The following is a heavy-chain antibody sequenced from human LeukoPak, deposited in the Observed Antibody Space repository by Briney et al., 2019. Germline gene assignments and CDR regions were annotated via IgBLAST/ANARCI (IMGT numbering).Heavy chain of an antibody. CDR2: IWYDGSNK. CDR1: GLTFSSYG. CDR3: AKDIAELRYFDWYYFGY. D-gene: IGHD3-9*01. J-gene: IGHJ4*02. Sequence: PGRSLRLSCAASGLTFSSYGMHWVRQAPGKGLEWVAVIWYDGSNKYYADSVKGRFTISRDNSKNTLYLQMTSLRAEDTAVYYCAKDIAELRYFDWYYFGYWGQGTLVTVSS. V-gene: IGHV3-33*06.